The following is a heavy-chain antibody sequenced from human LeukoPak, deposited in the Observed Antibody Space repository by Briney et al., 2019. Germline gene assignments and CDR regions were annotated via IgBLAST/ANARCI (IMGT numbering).Heavy chain of an antibody. Sequence: GGSLRLSCVASGLSVSSNYMSWVRQAPGKGLEWVSVIYRDGSSYYAESVKGRFTISRDNAKNSLYLQMDSLRAEDTAVYYCARGYRGYAYWGQGTLVTVSS. J-gene: IGHJ4*02. CDR1: GLSVSSNY. CDR2: IYRDGSS. D-gene: IGHD5-12*01. V-gene: IGHV3-66*01. CDR3: ARGYRGYAY.